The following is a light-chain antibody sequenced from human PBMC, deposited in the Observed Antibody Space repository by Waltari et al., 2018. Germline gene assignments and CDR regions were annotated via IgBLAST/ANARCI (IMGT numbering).Light chain of an antibody. CDR2: EVN. V-gene: IGLV2-23*02. J-gene: IGLJ1*01. CDR3: CSYAGSKTYV. CDR1: NSEIGNFNL. Sequence: QSALTQPAAVSGSAGQSISLSCSGPNSEIGNFNLVSWYQRHPDKAPKLIIYEVNKRPSGVSHRFSGSKSGNTASLTISGLQAEDEADYYCCSYAGSKTYVFGPGTKVTVL.